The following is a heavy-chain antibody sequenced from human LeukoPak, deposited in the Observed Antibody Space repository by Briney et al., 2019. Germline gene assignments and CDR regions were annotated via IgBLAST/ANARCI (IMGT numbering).Heavy chain of an antibody. CDR2: IYAGGKT. CDR3: ARESSGRPPVRY. Sequence: AGSLRLSCAASGFTVSSNYMSWVRQPPGKGLEWVSIIYAGGKTYYADSVKGRFTISRDNSKNTLYLQMNSLRGEDTAVYYCARESSGRPPVRYWGEGALVTVSS. D-gene: IGHD3-22*01. CDR1: GFTVSSNY. J-gene: IGHJ4*02. V-gene: IGHV3-53*01.